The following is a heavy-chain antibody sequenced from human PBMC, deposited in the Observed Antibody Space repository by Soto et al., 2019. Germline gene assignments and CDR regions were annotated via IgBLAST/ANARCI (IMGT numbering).Heavy chain of an antibody. CDR3: AKDKGAVVVIAPFDY. Sequence: QVQLVESGGGVVQPGRSLRLSCAASGFTFSSYGMHWVRQAPGKGLEWVAVISYDGSNKYYADFVKGRFTISRDNSKNTLYLQMNSLRAEDTAAYYWAKDKGAVVVIAPFDYWGQGTLVTVSS. CDR1: GFTFSSYG. V-gene: IGHV3-30*18. J-gene: IGHJ4*02. CDR2: ISYDGSNK. D-gene: IGHD2-21*01.